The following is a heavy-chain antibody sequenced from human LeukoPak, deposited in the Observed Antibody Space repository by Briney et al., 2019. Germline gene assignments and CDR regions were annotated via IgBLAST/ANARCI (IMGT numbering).Heavy chain of an antibody. Sequence: PGGSLRLSCVASEFTFSNTWMNWVRQPPGKGLEWIGNNSPSLKSRVTISLDTPRNQFSLKLNSVTAADTAVYYCAKSNGYGLVDIWGQGTMVTVSS. J-gene: IGHJ3*02. D-gene: IGHD3-10*01. CDR3: AKSNGYGLVDI. V-gene: IGHV4/OR15-8*01. CDR1: EFTFSNTW.